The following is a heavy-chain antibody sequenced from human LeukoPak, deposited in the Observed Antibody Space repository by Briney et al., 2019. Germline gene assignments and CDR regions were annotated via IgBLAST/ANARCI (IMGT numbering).Heavy chain of an antibody. J-gene: IGHJ5*02. Sequence: PSETLSLTCTVSGGSISSYYWSWIRQPAGKGLEWIGRIYTSGSTNYNPSLKSRVTMSVDTSKNQFSLKLSSVTAADTAVYYCALEAGSWFSPFNWFDPWGQGTLVTVSS. D-gene: IGHD6-13*01. V-gene: IGHV4-4*07. CDR1: GGSISSYY. CDR3: ALEAGSWFSPFNWFDP. CDR2: IYTSGST.